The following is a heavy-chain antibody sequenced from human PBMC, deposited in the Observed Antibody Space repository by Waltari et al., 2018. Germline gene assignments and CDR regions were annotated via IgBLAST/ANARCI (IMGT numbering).Heavy chain of an antibody. CDR3: ARVGAYDFWSGYSYMDV. J-gene: IGHJ6*03. CDR1: GYSISSGYY. Sequence: QVQLQESGPGLVKPSETLSLTCTVSGYSISSGYYWGWIRQPPGKGLEWIGSIYHSGSTYYNPSLKSRVTISVDTSKNQFSLKLSSVTAADTAVYYCARVGAYDFWSGYSYMDVWGKGTTVTISS. D-gene: IGHD3-3*01. V-gene: IGHV4-38-2*02. CDR2: IYHSGST.